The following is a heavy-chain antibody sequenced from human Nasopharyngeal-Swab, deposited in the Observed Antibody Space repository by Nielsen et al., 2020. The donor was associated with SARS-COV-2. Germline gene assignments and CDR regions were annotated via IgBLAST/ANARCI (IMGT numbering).Heavy chain of an antibody. CDR3: ARGHRSISMIVVVIATAHFYFDS. J-gene: IGHJ4*02. CDR1: GGSFSGHY. Sequence: GSLRLSCAVYGGSFSGHYWSWIRQPPGKGLEWIGEINHSGTTSYNPSLKSRVTISSDTSKNQFSLKLSSVTAADTAVYYCARGHRSISMIVVVIATAHFYFDSWGRGTLVTVTS. CDR2: INHSGTT. D-gene: IGHD3-22*01. V-gene: IGHV4-34*01.